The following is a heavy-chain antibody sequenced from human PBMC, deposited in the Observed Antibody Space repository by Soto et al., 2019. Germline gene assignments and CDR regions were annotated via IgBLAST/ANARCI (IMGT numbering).Heavy chain of an antibody. Sequence: QVQLQESGPGLVKPSETLSLTCTVSGVSVCSGNYYWTWIRQPPGKGLEWIGYIHNSGSADYNPSLKSRVTISVDTSKNHVSLRLSSVTAADTAVYYCARDSIAFFDYWGQGTLVTVSS. CDR1: GVSVCSGNYY. J-gene: IGHJ4*02. CDR3: ARDSIAFFDY. V-gene: IGHV4-61*03. D-gene: IGHD2-15*01. CDR2: IHNSGSA.